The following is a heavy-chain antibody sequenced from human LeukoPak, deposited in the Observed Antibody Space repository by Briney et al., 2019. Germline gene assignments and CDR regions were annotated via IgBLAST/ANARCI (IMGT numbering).Heavy chain of an antibody. CDR1: GFTFSNYS. CDR2: IRSSSSTI. D-gene: IGHD4-17*01. Sequence: GGSLRLSCEASGFTFSNYSMNWVRQAPGKGLEWVSYIRSSSSTIYYADSVKGRFTISRDNAKNSLYLQMNSLRAEDTAVYYCARDSGYGDYDPNDYWGQGTLVTVSS. CDR3: ARDSGYGDYDPNDY. J-gene: IGHJ4*02. V-gene: IGHV3-48*04.